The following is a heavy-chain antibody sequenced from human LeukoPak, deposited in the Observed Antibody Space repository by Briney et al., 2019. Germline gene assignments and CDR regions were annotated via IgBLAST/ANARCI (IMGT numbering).Heavy chain of an antibody. CDR3: ARRVKGGYRDRGAFDI. J-gene: IGHJ3*02. Sequence: ASVKVSYKASGYTFTGYYMHWVRQAPGQGLEWMGWINPNSGGTNYAQQFQGRVTMTRDTSISTAYMELSRLRSDDTAVYYCARRVKGGYRDRGAFDIWGQGTMVTVSS. D-gene: IGHD5-18*01. CDR2: INPNSGGT. CDR1: GYTFTGYY. V-gene: IGHV1-2*02.